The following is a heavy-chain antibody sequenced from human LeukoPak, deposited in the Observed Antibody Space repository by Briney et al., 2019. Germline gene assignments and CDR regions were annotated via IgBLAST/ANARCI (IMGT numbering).Heavy chain of an antibody. J-gene: IGHJ6*02. CDR3: ARGAYISSWYYYYYYGMDV. CDR2: MNPNSGNT. CDR1: GYTFTSYD. V-gene: IGHV1-8*01. Sequence: VASVKVSCKASGYTFTSYDINWVRQATGQGLEWMGWMNPNSGNTGYAQKFQGRVTMTRNTSISTAYMELSSLRSEDTAVYCCARGAYISSWYYYYYYGMDVGGQGTTVTVS. D-gene: IGHD6-13*01.